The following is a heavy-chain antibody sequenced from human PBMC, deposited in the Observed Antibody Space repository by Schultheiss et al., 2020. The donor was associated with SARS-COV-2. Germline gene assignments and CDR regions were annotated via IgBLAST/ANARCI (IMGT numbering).Heavy chain of an antibody. CDR3: ARDRVWWLRNYYGMDV. V-gene: IGHV3-21*04. Sequence: GGSLRLSCAASGFTFSSYTMNWVRQAPGKGLEWVSSISSSSSYIYYADSVKGRFTISRDNAKNSLYLQMNSLRAEDTAVYYCARDRVWWLRNYYGMDVWGQGTTVTVSS. D-gene: IGHD5-12*01. CDR1: GFTFSSYT. CDR2: ISSSSSYI. J-gene: IGHJ6*02.